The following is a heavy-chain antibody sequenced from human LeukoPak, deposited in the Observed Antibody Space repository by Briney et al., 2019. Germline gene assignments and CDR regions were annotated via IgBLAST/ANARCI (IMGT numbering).Heavy chain of an antibody. Sequence: GGSLRLSCAASGLTFSTYWMSWVRQAPGKGLEWVANIKQDGSEKYYVDSVKGRFTISRDNAKNSLYLQMNSLRAEDTAMYYCARDSAGNDYWGQGTLVTVSS. CDR1: GLTFSTYW. J-gene: IGHJ4*02. CDR2: IKQDGSEK. D-gene: IGHD6-13*01. CDR3: ARDSAGNDY. V-gene: IGHV3-7*01.